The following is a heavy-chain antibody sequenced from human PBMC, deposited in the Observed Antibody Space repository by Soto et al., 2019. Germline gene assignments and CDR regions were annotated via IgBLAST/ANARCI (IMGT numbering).Heavy chain of an antibody. J-gene: IGHJ4*02. CDR1: GFTFSVST. D-gene: IGHD3-3*01. Sequence: GGSLRLSCAASGFTFSVSTMHWVRQSSGKGLEWVGHIRIKANSYATAYAVSVKGRFTISRDDSRNTAYLQMNSLKNEETAVSFCARGVYDFLSGPRKGLDYWDQGTVVTVSS. V-gene: IGHV3-73*01. CDR2: IRIKANSYAT. CDR3: ARGVYDFLSGPRKGLDY.